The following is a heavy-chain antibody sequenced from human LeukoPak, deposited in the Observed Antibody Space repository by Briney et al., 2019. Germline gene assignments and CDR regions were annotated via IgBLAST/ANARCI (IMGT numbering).Heavy chain of an antibody. D-gene: IGHD2-15*01. J-gene: IGHJ5*02. CDR2: IIPILGIA. Sequence: SVKVSCKASGGTFSSYAISWVRQAPGQGLEWMGRIIPILGIANYAQKFQGRVTITADKSTSTAYMELSSLRSEDTAVYYCARARVSYCSGGSCPRGWFDPWGQGTLDTVSS. CDR1: GGTFSSYA. CDR3: ARARVSYCSGGSCPRGWFDP. V-gene: IGHV1-69*04.